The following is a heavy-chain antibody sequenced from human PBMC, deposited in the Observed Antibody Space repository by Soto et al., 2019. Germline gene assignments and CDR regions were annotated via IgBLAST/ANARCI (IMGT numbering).Heavy chain of an antibody. V-gene: IGHV3-53*01. CDR1: GLTVRGKKY. J-gene: IGHJ3*02. CDR2: LYDVDGT. D-gene: IGHD1-1*01. Sequence: LRLSCAALGLTVRGKKYITWVRQAPGKGLEWVSALYDVDGTYYADSAKGRFTISRDNSNNIIYLQMNSLGPDDTAVYYCASWLEREHAYDIWGLGTMVTVSS. CDR3: ASWLEREHAYDI.